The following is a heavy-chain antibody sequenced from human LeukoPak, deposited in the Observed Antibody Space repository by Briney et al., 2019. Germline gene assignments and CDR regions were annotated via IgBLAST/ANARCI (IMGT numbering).Heavy chain of an antibody. J-gene: IGHJ4*02. Sequence: PGGSLRLSCAASGFTFSSYAMSWVRQAPGKGLEWVANIKQDGSEKYYVDSVKGRFTISRDNAKNSLYLQMNSLRAEDTAVYYCARVRARSYCSSTSCYGYWGQGTLVTVSS. CDR2: IKQDGSEK. CDR3: ARVRARSYCSSTSCYGY. D-gene: IGHD2-2*01. V-gene: IGHV3-7*01. CDR1: GFTFSSYA.